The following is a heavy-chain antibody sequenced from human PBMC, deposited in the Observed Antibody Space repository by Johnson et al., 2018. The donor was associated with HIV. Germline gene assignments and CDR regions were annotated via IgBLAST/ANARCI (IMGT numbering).Heavy chain of an antibody. CDR1: GFTVSSNY. J-gene: IGHJ3*02. Sequence: QVQLVESGGGLVQPGGSLRLSCAASGFTVSSNYMTWVRQAPGKGLEWVAFISYDGSNKYFTDSVRGRFTISRDNSKNTLFLQMNSLRAEDTAVYYCVRRFYDSSAFDIWGQGTLVTVSS. D-gene: IGHD3-22*01. CDR2: ISYDGSNK. V-gene: IGHV3-30-3*01. CDR3: VRRFYDSSAFDI.